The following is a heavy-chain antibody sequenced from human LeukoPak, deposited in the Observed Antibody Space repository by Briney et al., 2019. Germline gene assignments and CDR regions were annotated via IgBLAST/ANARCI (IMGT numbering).Heavy chain of an antibody. V-gene: IGHV3-30-3*01. D-gene: IGHD1-26*01. J-gene: IGHJ4*02. CDR2: ISYDGSNK. CDR3: ARAWVGATGYFDY. CDR1: GFTFSSYA. Sequence: GRSLRLSCAASGFTFSSYAMHWVRQAPGKGLEWVAVISYDGSNKYYADSVKGRFTISRDNSKNTLYLQMNSLRAEDTAVYYCARAWVGATGYFDYWGQGTLVTVSS.